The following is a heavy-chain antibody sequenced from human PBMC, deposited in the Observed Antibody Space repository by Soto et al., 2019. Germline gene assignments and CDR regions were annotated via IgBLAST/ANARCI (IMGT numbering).Heavy chain of an antibody. CDR2: ISSSGSTI. Sequence: PGGSLRLSCAASGFTFSDYYMSWIRQAPGKGLEWVSYISSSGSTIYYADSVKGRFTISRDNAKNSLYLQMNSLRAEDTAVYYCARDRNNNVLRYFDWLYEFDYWGQGTLVTVSS. CDR3: ARDRNNNVLRYFDWLYEFDY. V-gene: IGHV3-11*01. CDR1: GFTFSDYY. J-gene: IGHJ4*02. D-gene: IGHD3-9*01.